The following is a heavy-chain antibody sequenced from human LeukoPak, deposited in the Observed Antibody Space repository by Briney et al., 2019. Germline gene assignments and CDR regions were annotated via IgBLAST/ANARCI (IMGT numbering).Heavy chain of an antibody. D-gene: IGHD5-12*01. CDR2: ISQTGSGRT. CDR3: ARGTHSGYDEDWFDP. Sequence: SETLSLTCGVYGGSFSGYYWSWIRQPPGKGLEWVGEISQTGSGRTNYNPSLKSRVTISVDTSKNQFSLKLSSVTAADTAVYYCARGTHSGYDEDWFDPWGQGTLVTVSS. J-gene: IGHJ5*02. CDR1: GGSFSGYY. V-gene: IGHV4-34*01.